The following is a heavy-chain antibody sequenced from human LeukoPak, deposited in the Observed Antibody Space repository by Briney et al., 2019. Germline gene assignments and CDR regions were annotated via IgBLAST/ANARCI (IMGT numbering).Heavy chain of an antibody. J-gene: IGHJ4*02. V-gene: IGHV4-34*01. CDR3: ASRTTMRDY. Sequence: SETLSLTCAVYGGSFSGYYWSWIRQPPGKGLEWIGEINHSGSTNYNPSLKSRVTIPVDTSKNQFSLKLSSVTAADTAVYYCASRTTMRDYWGQGTLVTVSS. D-gene: IGHD2/OR15-2a*01. CDR1: GGSFSGYY. CDR2: INHSGST.